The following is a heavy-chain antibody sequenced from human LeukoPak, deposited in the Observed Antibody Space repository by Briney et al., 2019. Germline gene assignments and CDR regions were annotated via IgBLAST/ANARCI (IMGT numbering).Heavy chain of an antibody. CDR3: AKGHSSGWYGTDY. V-gene: IGHV3-23*01. J-gene: IGHJ4*02. CDR2: ISGSGRTT. CDR1: GFTFSSYG. Sequence: GGSLRLSCAASGFTFSSYGMHWVRQAPGKGLEWVSAISGSGRTTYYADSVKGRFTISRDNSKNTLYLQMNSLRAEDTAVYYCAKGHSSGWYGTDYWGQGTVVTVSS. D-gene: IGHD6-19*01.